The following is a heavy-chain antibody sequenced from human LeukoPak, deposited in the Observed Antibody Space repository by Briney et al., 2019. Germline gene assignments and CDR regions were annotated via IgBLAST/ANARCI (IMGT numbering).Heavy chain of an antibody. J-gene: IGHJ4*02. CDR3: ARDSTYYYDSSGYYYGTGNFDY. Sequence: PGRSLRLSCAASGFTFSSYWMHWVRQAPGKGLVWVSRINSDGSSTSYADSVKGRFTISRDNAKNTLYLQMNSLRAEDTAVYYCARDSTYYYDSSGYYYGTGNFDYWGQGTLVTVSS. D-gene: IGHD3-22*01. CDR2: INSDGSST. CDR1: GFTFSSYW. V-gene: IGHV3-74*01.